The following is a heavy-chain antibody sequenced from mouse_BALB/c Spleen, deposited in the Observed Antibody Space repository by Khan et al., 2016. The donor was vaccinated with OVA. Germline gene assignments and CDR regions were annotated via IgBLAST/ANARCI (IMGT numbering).Heavy chain of an antibody. CDR3: ARLLINFDY. D-gene: IGHD2-1*01. CDR1: GYTFTSYW. V-gene: IGHV1S81*02. CDR2: INPSNGRT. Sequence: QVQLQQPGAELVNPGASVNLSCKASGYTFTSYWMHWVKQRPGQGLEWIGEINPSNGRTNYNEKFKSKATLTVDKSSSTAYLQLSSPTSEDSAVYYCARLLINFDYWGQGTTLTVSS. J-gene: IGHJ2*01.